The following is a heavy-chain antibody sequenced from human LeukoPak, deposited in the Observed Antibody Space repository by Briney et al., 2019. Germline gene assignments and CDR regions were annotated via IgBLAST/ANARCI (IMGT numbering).Heavy chain of an antibody. J-gene: IGHJ3*02. CDR1: GFTFSSYA. V-gene: IGHV3-23*01. Sequence: PGGSLRLSCAASGFTFSSYAMSWVRQAPGRGLEWVSAISGSGGSTYYADSVKGRFTISRDNSKNTLYLQMNSLRAEDTAVYYCAKDPRYCSSTSCFGIWGQGTMVTVSS. CDR3: AKDPRYCSSTSCFGI. CDR2: ISGSGGST. D-gene: IGHD2-2*01.